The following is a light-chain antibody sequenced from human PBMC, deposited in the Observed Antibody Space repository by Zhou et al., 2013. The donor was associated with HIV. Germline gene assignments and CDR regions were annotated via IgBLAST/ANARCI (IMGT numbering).Light chain of an antibody. CDR1: QTLDAH. J-gene: IGKJ5*01. CDR2: SGY. V-gene: IGKV1-39*01. Sequence: DIQMTQSPSSLSASVGDTVIITCRASQTLDAHLSWYQQKPGKAPDLLIYSGYYLQSGVPSRFSGSGSGTEFTLTITSLQAEDFAMYFCLQTKSFPLTFGQGTRVDIK. CDR3: LQTKSFPLT.